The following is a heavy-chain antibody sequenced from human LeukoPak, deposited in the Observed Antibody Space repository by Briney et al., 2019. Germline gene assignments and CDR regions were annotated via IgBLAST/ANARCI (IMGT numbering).Heavy chain of an antibody. D-gene: IGHD3-22*01. V-gene: IGHV3-74*01. Sequence: GGSLRPSRAASGFIFSSYWMHWVRQAPGKGLVWVSRINTDGTSITYADSVKGRFTISRDNAKNTLYLQMNSLRAEDAAVYYCARDGNYYDSSGPADYWGQGTLVTVSS. CDR2: INTDGTSI. J-gene: IGHJ4*02. CDR3: ARDGNYYDSSGPADY. CDR1: GFIFSSYW.